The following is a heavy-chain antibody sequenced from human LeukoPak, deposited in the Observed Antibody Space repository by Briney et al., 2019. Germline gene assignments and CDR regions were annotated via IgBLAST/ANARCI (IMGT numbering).Heavy chain of an antibody. Sequence: PGGSLRLSCAASGFTFSSYALSWVRQAPGKGLEGVSAISGSGGSTYYADSVKGRFTISRDNSKNTLYLQMNSLRAEDTAVYYCAKQKRDYGSGFLGYMDGWGKGTTVTVSS. D-gene: IGHD3-10*01. CDR3: AKQKRDYGSGFLGYMDG. J-gene: IGHJ6*03. CDR1: GFTFSSYA. CDR2: ISGSGGST. V-gene: IGHV3-23*01.